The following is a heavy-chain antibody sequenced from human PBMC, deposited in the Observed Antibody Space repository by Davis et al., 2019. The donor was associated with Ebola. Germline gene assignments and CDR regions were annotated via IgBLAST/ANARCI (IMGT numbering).Heavy chain of an antibody. CDR2: ISGSGGST. J-gene: IGHJ4*02. V-gene: IGHV3-23*01. CDR3: AREAHSSSWLRLFDY. CDR1: GFTFSSYA. D-gene: IGHD6-13*01. Sequence: GESLKISCAASGFTFSSYAMSWVRQAPGKGLEWVSAISGSGGSTYYADSVKGRFTISRDNSKNTLYLQMNSLRAEDTAVYYCAREAHSSSWLRLFDYWGQGTLVTVSS.